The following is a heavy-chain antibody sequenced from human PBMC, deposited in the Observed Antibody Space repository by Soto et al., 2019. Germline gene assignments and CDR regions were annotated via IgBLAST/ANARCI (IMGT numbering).Heavy chain of an antibody. Sequence: GFHWVRQAPGKGLEWVAMISYDGSDRYYRDSVQGRFTISRDDSKNTVFLQMNSLRTEDTAMYYCARSTYCNGGSCYPQYWGPGTLVTVSS. CDR1: G. CDR3: ARSTYCNGGSCYPQY. J-gene: IGHJ4*02. V-gene: IGHV3-30*03. D-gene: IGHD2-15*01. CDR2: ISYDGSDR.